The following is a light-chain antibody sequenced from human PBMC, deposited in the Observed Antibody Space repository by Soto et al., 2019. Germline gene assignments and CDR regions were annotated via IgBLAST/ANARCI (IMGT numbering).Light chain of an antibody. V-gene: IGKV3-20*01. CDR3: QQYGSSPPT. CDR2: GAS. Sequence: EIVLTQSPGTLSLSPGERATLSCRASQSVSSSYLAWYQQKPGQAPRLLIYGASSSATGIPDRFSGSGSGTDFTLIISRIEPEDFVVYYCQQYGSSPPTFGQGTKLEIK. CDR1: QSVSSSY. J-gene: IGKJ2*01.